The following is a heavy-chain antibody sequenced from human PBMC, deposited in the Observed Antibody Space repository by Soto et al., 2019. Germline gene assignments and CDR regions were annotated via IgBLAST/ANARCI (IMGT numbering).Heavy chain of an antibody. Sequence: LSLTCTVSGGSISNDDYYWNWIRQPPGKGLEWVGYISYSGTTYYNPSLESRLTISVDTSKNQFSLKLSSVTAADTAVYYCVRDYNRGDWFGPWGQGTLVTVSS. CDR1: GGSISNDDYY. J-gene: IGHJ5*02. CDR3: VRDYNRGDWFGP. CDR2: ISYSGTT. D-gene: IGHD3-10*01. V-gene: IGHV4-30-4*01.